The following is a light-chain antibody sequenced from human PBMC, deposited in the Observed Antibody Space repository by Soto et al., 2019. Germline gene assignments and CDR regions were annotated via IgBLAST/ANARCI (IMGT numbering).Light chain of an antibody. CDR1: SSDVGDYNY. Sequence: QSVLTQPASVSVSPGQSITISCTGTSSDVGDYNYVSWYQQHPGKAPKLMIYEVSNRPSGVSNRFSGSKSGNTASLTISGLQAEDEADYYCSSYTSTREVFGTGTKVTV. J-gene: IGLJ1*01. CDR2: EVS. CDR3: SSYTSTREV. V-gene: IGLV2-14*01.